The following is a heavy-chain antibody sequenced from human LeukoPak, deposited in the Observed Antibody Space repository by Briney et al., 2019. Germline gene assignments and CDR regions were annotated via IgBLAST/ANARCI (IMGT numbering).Heavy chain of an antibody. J-gene: IGHJ4*02. V-gene: IGHV4-59*01. Sequence: SETLSLTCTVSGGSITNYYWTWIRQPPGKGLEWIGYIYAGANAEYSPFLRSRVTTSVDTSKNQFSLTLKSATAAHTAVYYCARGGLSANLRYDYWGQGALVAVSS. CDR3: ARGGLSANLRYDY. D-gene: IGHD4-17*01. CDR2: IYAGANA. CDR1: GGSITNYY.